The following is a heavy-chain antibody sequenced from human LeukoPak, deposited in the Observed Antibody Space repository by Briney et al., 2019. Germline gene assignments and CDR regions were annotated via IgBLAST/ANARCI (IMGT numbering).Heavy chain of an antibody. V-gene: IGHV3-30*04. CDR1: GFTFSYYA. Sequence: GRSLRLSCAASGFTFSYYALHWVRQAPGKGLEWVALISYDGTNEYYADSVKGRFTISRDNSKNTLYLQKNSLTTEDTAVYYCARDGTEWLRPSNWFDPWGQGTLVTVSS. CDR3: ARDGTEWLRPSNWFDP. J-gene: IGHJ5*02. D-gene: IGHD3-3*01. CDR2: ISYDGTNE.